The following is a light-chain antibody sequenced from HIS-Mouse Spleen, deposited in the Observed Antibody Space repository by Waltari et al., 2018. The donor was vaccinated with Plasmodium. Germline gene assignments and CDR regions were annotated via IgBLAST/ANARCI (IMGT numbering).Light chain of an antibody. CDR1: KLGNQY. Sequence: SYELTQPPSVSVSPGQTASIPCSGDKLGNQYACWYQQKPGQSPVLVIYQETKRPSGIPERFSGSNAGNTATLTISGTQAMDEADYYCQAWDSSTVVFGGGTKLTVL. CDR3: QAWDSSTVV. V-gene: IGLV3-1*01. CDR2: QET. J-gene: IGLJ2*01.